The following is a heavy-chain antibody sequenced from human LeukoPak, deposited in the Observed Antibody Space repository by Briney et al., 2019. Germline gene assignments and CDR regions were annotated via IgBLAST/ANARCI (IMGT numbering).Heavy chain of an antibody. CDR1: GYTFTDYY. J-gene: IGHJ4*02. Sequence: ASVKVSCKVSGYTFTDYYMHWVQQAPGKGLEWMGLVDPEDGETIYAEKFQGRVTITADTSTDTAYMESSSLRSEDTAVYYCRQSTPYFQSDYWGQGTLVTVSS. CDR3: RQSTPYFQSDY. D-gene: IGHD3-9*01. CDR2: VDPEDGET. V-gene: IGHV1-69-2*01.